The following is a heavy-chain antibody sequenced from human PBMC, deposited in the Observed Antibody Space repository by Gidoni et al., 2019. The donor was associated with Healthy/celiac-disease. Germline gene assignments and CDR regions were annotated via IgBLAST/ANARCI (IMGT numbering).Heavy chain of an antibody. V-gene: IGHV6-1*01. CDR1: GARVSSNSAA. CDR2: TFYRSKWYN. Sequence: QVQLQQSGPGLVKPSQTPSLTCSISGARVSSNSAAWNWLRQSPSSGLEWLGRTFYRSKWYNDYAVSVKSRITINPDTSKNQCSLQLNSVTPEDTAVYYCAREGWEHLFDYWGQGTLVTVSS. D-gene: IGHD1-26*01. J-gene: IGHJ4*02. CDR3: AREGWEHLFDY.